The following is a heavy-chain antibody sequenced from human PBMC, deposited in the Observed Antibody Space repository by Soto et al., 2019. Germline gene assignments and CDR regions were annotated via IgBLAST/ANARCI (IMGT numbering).Heavy chain of an antibody. CDR3: ARTYSSSWNYFDY. CDR2: ISFDGSLK. Sequence: QVQLVESGGGVVQPGRSLRLSCAASGFTFDSHTMHWVRQAPGKGLEWVALISFDGSLKYDADSVKGRFTISRDNFKNMLFLEMNSLRAEDTGVYYCARTYSSSWNYFDYWGQGTLVTVSS. V-gene: IGHV3-30*04. D-gene: IGHD6-13*01. CDR1: GFTFDSHT. J-gene: IGHJ4*02.